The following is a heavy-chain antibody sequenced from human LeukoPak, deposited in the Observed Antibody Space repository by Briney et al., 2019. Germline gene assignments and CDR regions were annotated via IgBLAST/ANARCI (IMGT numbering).Heavy chain of an antibody. V-gene: IGHV6-1*01. Sequence: SQTLSLTCAISGDSVSSNSAACNWIRLSPSRGLEWLGRTYYRTKWYDDYAVSVKSRITINSDTSRNQFSLQLNSVTPEDTAVYYCARGGSGASVADFHYWGQGTLVTVSS. CDR2: TYYRTKWYD. CDR3: ARGGSGASVADFHY. CDR1: GDSVSSNSAA. D-gene: IGHD6-19*01. J-gene: IGHJ4*02.